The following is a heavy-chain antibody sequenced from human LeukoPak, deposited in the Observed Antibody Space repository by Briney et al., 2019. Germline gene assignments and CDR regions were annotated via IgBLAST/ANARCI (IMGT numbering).Heavy chain of an antibody. D-gene: IGHD5-18*01. J-gene: IGHJ4*02. Sequence: SETLSLTCTVSGGSISSYYWSWIRQPPGKGLEWIGYIYYSGSTNYNPSLKSRVTISVDTSKNQFSLKLSSVTAADTAVYYCARDSAMAYYFDYWGQGTLVTVSS. CDR3: ARDSAMAYYFDY. CDR2: IYYSGST. V-gene: IGHV4-59*01. CDR1: GGSISSYY.